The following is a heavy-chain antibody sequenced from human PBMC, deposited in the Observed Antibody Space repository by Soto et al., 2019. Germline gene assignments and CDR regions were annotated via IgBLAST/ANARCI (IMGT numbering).Heavy chain of an antibody. V-gene: IGHV3-7*01. J-gene: IGHJ6*02. CDR2: IKQDGSEK. CDR1: GFTFSSYW. D-gene: IGHD2-8*01. Sequence: EVQLVESGGGLVQPGGSLRLSCAASGFTFSSYWMSWVRQAPGKGLEWVANIKQDGSEKYYVDSVKGRFTISRDNAKNSLYLQMNSLRAEDTAVYYCARDLCYDRPNSYSYGMDVWGQGTTVTVSS. CDR3: ARDLCYDRPNSYSYGMDV.